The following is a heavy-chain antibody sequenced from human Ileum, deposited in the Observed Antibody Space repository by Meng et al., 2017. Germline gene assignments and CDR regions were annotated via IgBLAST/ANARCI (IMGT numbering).Heavy chain of an antibody. CDR3: ARHGGYYQGF. CDR1: SGSITSDTY. D-gene: IGHD4-23*01. V-gene: IGHV4-4*02. CDR2: ISHSGST. Sequence: QGRLQESGPGLVKPSGTRSLTCAVSSGSITSDTYWSWVRLPPGKGLEWIGQISHSGSTFYNPSLKSRVTMSVDKSKSQFSLMLTSVTAADTAVYYCARHGGYYQGFWGQGTLVTVSS. J-gene: IGHJ4*02.